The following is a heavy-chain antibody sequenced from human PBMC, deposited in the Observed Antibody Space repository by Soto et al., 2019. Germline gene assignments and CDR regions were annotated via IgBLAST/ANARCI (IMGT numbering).Heavy chain of an antibody. CDR1: GYTFTSYG. V-gene: IGHV1-18*01. J-gene: IGHJ5*02. CDR3: ASLVAGTTWFDP. CDR2: ISAYNGNT. D-gene: IGHD6-19*01. Sequence: ASVKVSCKASGYTFTSYGISWVRQAPGQGLERMGWISAYNGNTNYAQKLQGRVTMTTDTSTSTAYMELRSLRSDDTAVYYCASLVAGTTWFDPWGQGTLVTAPQ.